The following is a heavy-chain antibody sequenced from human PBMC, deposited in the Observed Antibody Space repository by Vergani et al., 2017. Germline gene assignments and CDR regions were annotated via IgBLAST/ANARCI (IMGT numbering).Heavy chain of an antibody. CDR2: ISSSSSYI. Sequence: EVQLVESGGGLVKPGGSLRLSCAASGFTFSSYIMNWVRQAPGKGLEWVSSISSSSSYIYYADSVKGRFTISRDNAKNSLYLQMNSLRAEDTAVYYCARGGLTVTTLLVDWGQGTLVTVSS. J-gene: IGHJ4*02. V-gene: IGHV3-21*01. CDR1: GFTFSSYI. CDR3: ARGGLTVTTLLVD. D-gene: IGHD4-17*01.